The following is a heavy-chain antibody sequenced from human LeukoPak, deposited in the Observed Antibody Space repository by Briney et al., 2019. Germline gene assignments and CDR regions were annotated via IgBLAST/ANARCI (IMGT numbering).Heavy chain of an antibody. Sequence: GRSLRLSCEASGFSLSNNFMSWVRQAPGKGPEWVSVIYNKGDRTTYAESVKGRFIRSRDKSKDTVNLQMNRLRDEDAAVYYCAREKGRGVISPYFDFWGHGVLVTVSS. CDR3: AREKGRGVISPYFDF. J-gene: IGHJ4*01. CDR1: GFSLSNNF. D-gene: IGHD3-10*01. CDR2: IYNKGDRT. V-gene: IGHV3-66*01.